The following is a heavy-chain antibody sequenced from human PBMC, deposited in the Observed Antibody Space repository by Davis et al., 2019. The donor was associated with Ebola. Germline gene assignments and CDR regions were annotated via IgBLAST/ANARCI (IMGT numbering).Heavy chain of an antibody. J-gene: IGHJ5*02. Sequence: PGGSLRLSCAASGFTFSSYSMNWVRQAPGKGLEWVSSISSSSSYIYYADSVKGRFTISRDNAKNSLYLQMNSLRAEDTAVYYCARGGGGYCSSTSCYNWFDPWGQGTLVTVSS. D-gene: IGHD2-2*01. V-gene: IGHV3-21*01. CDR3: ARGGGGYCSSTSCYNWFDP. CDR1: GFTFSSYS. CDR2: ISSSSSYI.